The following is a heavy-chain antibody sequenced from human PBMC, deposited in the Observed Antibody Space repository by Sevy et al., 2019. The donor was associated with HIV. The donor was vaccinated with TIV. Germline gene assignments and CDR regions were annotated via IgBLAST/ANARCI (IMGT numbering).Heavy chain of an antibody. CDR3: ARVRYTYGFPIFFDY. Sequence: SETLSLTCSVSGGSISSYYWSWIRQPPGKGLEWIDYSGSTSYNSSLKSRATISVDRSKNQFSLKLRSVTAADTAIYYCARVRYTYGFPIFFDYWGQGILVTVSS. D-gene: IGHD5-18*01. V-gene: IGHV4-59*01. CDR1: GGSISSYY. J-gene: IGHJ4*02. CDR2: YSGST.